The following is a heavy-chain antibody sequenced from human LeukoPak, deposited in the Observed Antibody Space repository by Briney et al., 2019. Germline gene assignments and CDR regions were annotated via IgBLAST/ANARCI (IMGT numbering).Heavy chain of an antibody. J-gene: IGHJ5*02. CDR3: ARDPGTGIAARRSNWFDP. CDR1: GYTFTSYG. V-gene: IGHV1-18*01. CDR2: ISAYNGNT. D-gene: IGHD6-6*01. Sequence: GASVKVSCKASGYTFTSYGISWVRQAPGQGLEWMGWISAYNGNTNYAQKFQGRVTMTRDTSTSTVYMELSSLRSEDTAVYHCARDPGTGIAARRSNWFDPWGQGTLVTVSS.